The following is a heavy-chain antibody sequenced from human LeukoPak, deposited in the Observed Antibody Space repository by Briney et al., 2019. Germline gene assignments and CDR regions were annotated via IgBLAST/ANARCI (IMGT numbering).Heavy chain of an antibody. CDR2: IIPIFGTA. CDR1: GGTFSSYD. Sequence: GASVKVYCKASGGTFSSYDISWVRQAPGQGLEWMGGIIPIFGTANYAQKFQGRVTITADKSTSTAYMELSSLRSEDTAVYYCASTKTGYSSSWSPDDVFDIRGQGTMVTVSS. J-gene: IGHJ3*02. V-gene: IGHV1-69*06. D-gene: IGHD6-13*01. CDR3: ASTKTGYSSSWSPDDVFDI.